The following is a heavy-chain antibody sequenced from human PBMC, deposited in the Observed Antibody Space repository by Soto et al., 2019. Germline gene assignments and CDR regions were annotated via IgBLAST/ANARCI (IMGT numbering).Heavy chain of an antibody. CDR1: GFTFSSYA. Sequence: EVHLLESGGNVVQPGGSLRLSCAASGFTFSSYAMNWVRQATGKGLEWVSSISANGRNTYYADSVKGRFTISSDRSQNTLYLQLDRLRVEGTASYDCAKDLCSLGWLALVGPFVSWGQGTLVTVS. CDR2: ISANGRNT. J-gene: IGHJ5*02. CDR3: AKDLCSLGWLALVGPFVS. V-gene: IGHV3-23*01. D-gene: IGHD5-18*01.